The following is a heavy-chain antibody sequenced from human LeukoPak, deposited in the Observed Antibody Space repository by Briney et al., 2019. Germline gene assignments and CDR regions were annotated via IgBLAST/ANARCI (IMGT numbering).Heavy chain of an antibody. CDR3: ARIRITIFGVVITTRRYYFDY. CDR2: ISPKGIT. Sequence: SETLSLTCFVSGYPINIDYSWGWIRQSPGKGLEWIGVISPKGITHYNPSLRGRVTISVDTSKNQFSLKLSSVTAADTAVYYCARIRITIFGVVITTRRYYFDYWGQGTLVTVSS. V-gene: IGHV4-38-2*01. J-gene: IGHJ4*02. CDR1: GYPINIDYS. D-gene: IGHD3-3*01.